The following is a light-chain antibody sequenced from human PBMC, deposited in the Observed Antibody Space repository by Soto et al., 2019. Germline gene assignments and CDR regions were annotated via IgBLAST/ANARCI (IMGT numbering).Light chain of an antibody. CDR2: AAS. CDR1: QGIRNE. Sequence: AIQMTQFPSSLSASVGDRITITCRASQGIRNELGWYQQRPGEAPRLLISAASTLESGVPSRFSGSGSGTDFTLTISRLQPEDFATYYCLQDYNYPRTFGQETKVEVK. J-gene: IGKJ1*01. V-gene: IGKV1-6*01. CDR3: LQDYNYPRT.